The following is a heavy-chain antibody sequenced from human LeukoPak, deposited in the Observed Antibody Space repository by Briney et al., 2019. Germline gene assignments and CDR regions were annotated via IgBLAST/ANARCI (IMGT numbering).Heavy chain of an antibody. CDR1: GDSISSSIYY. J-gene: IGHJ5*02. Sequence: SETLSLTCTVSGDSISSSIYYWGWIRQPPGKGLEWIGCIYYNGYTYYTSSLKSRVTIFVNTSKNQFSLKLVSVTAADTAVYYCARQRGDTMVRGVVRDWFDPWGQGTLVTVSS. CDR3: ARQRGDTMVRGVVRDWFDP. CDR2: IYYNGYT. D-gene: IGHD3-10*01. V-gene: IGHV4-39*01.